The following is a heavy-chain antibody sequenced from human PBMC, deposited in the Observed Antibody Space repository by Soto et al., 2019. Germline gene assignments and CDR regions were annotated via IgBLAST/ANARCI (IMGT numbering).Heavy chain of an antibody. J-gene: IGHJ1*01. CDR1: GFTFRSYV. V-gene: IGHV3-30*19. Sequence: QVQLVESGGGVVQPGTSLGVSCVGSGFTFRSYVIHWVRQAPGKGLEWVALTSYDGSNKYYGDSVRGRFTISRDNSRNTVDLQMDSLRVEDTALYYCARWGTTGGLDVWGQGTLVSVSS. CDR2: TSYDGSNK. D-gene: IGHD3-16*01. CDR3: ARWGTTGGLDV.